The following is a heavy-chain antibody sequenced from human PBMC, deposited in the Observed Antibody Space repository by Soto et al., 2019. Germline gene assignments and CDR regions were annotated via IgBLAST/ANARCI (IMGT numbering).Heavy chain of an antibody. CDR1: GYSFTSYW. CDR2: IYPGDSDT. V-gene: IGHV5-51*01. J-gene: IGHJ4*02. D-gene: IGHD2-2*01. Sequence: GESLKISCKGSGYSFTSYWIGWVRQMPGKGLEWMGIIYPGDSDTRYSPSFQGQVTISADKSISTAYLQWSSLKASDTAMYYCARHKYQSYRGCSSTSCPPSPPTNFDYWGQGTLVTVSS. CDR3: ARHKYQSYRGCSSTSCPPSPPTNFDY.